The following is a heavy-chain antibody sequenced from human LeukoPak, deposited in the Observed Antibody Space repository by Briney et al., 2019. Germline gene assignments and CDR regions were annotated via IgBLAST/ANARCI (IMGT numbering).Heavy chain of an antibody. J-gene: IGHJ6*03. Sequence: ASVKVSCKASGYTFTSYYMHWVRQAPGQGLEWMGIINPSGGSTSCAQKFQGRVTMTRDMSTSTVYMELSSLRSEDTAVYYCARGRYYYDSSGYYYRAYYYYYYMDVWGKGTTVTVSS. CDR3: ARGRYYYDSSGYYYRAYYYYYYMDV. V-gene: IGHV1-46*01. D-gene: IGHD3-22*01. CDR1: GYTFTSYY. CDR2: INPSGGST.